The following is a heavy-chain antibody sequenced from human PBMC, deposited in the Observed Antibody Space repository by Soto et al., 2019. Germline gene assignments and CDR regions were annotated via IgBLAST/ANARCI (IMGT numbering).Heavy chain of an antibody. D-gene: IGHD3-10*01. Sequence: PGGSLRLSCAASGFTFSSYAMSWVRQAPGKGLEWVSAISGSGGSTYYADSVKGRFTISRDNSKNTLYLQMNSLRAEDTAVYYCAKSWEFRYYYGSGGTYYFDYWGQGTLVTVSS. CDR3: AKSWEFRYYYGSGGTYYFDY. J-gene: IGHJ4*02. CDR1: GFTFSSYA. V-gene: IGHV3-23*01. CDR2: ISGSGGST.